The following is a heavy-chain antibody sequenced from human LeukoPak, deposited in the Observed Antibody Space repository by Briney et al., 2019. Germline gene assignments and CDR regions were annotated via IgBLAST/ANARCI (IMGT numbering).Heavy chain of an antibody. CDR2: INHSGST. D-gene: IGHD2-2*01. CDR1: GGSFSGYY. V-gene: IGHV4-34*01. Sequence: SETLSLTCAVYGGSFSGYYWSWIRQPPGKGLESIGEINHSGSTNYNPSLKSRVTISVDTSKNQFSLKLSSVTAADTAVYYCARGGGDIVVVPAANWYMDVWGKGNTVTVSS. CDR3: ARGGGDIVVVPAANWYMDV. J-gene: IGHJ6*03.